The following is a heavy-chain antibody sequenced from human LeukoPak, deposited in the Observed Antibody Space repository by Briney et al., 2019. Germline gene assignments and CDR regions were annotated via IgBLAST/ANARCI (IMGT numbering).Heavy chain of an antibody. CDR2: IIPIFGTA. CDR3: ARDKGGYQLRGFDP. D-gene: IGHD2-2*01. J-gene: IGHJ5*02. Sequence: GSSVKVSCKASGGTFSSYAISWVRQAPGQGLEWMGGIIPIFGTANYAQKFQGIVTITADESTSTAYMELSSLRSEDTAVYYCARDKGGYQLRGFDPWGQGTLVTVSS. V-gene: IGHV1-69*01. CDR1: GGTFSSYA.